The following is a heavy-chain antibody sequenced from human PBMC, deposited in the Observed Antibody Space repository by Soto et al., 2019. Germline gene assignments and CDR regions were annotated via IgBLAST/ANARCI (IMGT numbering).Heavy chain of an antibody. CDR1: GGSISSGGYY. V-gene: IGHV4-31*03. Sequence: QVQLQESGPGLVKPSQTLSLTCTVSGGSISSGGYYWSWIRQHPGKGLEWIGYIYYSGSTYYNPSLKSRVTIPADTSKNQFSLKLSSVTAADTAVYYCARVEMATIDFDYWGQGTLVTVSS. CDR2: IYYSGST. J-gene: IGHJ4*02. CDR3: ARVEMATIDFDY. D-gene: IGHD5-12*01.